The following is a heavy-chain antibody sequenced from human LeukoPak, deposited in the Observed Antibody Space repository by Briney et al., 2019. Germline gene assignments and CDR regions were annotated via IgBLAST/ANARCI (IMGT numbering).Heavy chain of an antibody. CDR3: ARVGTGNFDY. CDR2: IYYTGGS. D-gene: IGHD1-1*01. V-gene: IGHV4-59*01. J-gene: IGHJ4*02. CDR1: GGSIRSYY. Sequence: PSETLSLTCTVYGGSIRSYYWSWIRQPPGMGLEWIGYIYYTGGSNYNPSLKSRVTISIDTSKNQFSLRLSSVTAADTAVYYCARVGTGNFDYWGQGTLVTVSS.